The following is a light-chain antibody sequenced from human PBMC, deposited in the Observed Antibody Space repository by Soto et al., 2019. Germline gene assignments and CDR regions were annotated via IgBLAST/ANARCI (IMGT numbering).Light chain of an antibody. J-gene: IGKJ2*02. V-gene: IGKV1-39*01. CDR1: QSISSS. CDR3: QQSYTTPRT. CDR2: AAS. Sequence: DLQMTQSPSSLSASVGDRVTITCRASQSISSSLNWYQQKPGKAPKLLIYAASSLQSGVPSRFSGSGSGTDFTLTVSSLQPEDFATYYCQQSYTTPRTFGQGTQLEIK.